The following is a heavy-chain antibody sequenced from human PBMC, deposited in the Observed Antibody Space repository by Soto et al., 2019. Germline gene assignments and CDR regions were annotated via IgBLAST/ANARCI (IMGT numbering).Heavy chain of an antibody. CDR1: GYTFTDSA. J-gene: IGHJ4*02. Sequence: ASVKVSCKASGYTFTDSAMHWVRQAPGQGLEWMAWINPHSGATSYAQKFQGRVTTTRDTSITTGYMELSSLRAEDTALYYCAKAVVVGQKSWVNYLDSWGQGTLVTVSS. CDR3: AKAVVVGQKSWVNYLDS. D-gene: IGHD2-15*01. V-gene: IGHV1-2*02. CDR2: INPHSGAT.